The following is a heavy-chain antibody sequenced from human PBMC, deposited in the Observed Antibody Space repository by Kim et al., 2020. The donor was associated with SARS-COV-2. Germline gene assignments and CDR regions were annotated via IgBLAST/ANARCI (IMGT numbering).Heavy chain of an antibody. D-gene: IGHD6-19*01. J-gene: IGHJ3*02. CDR2: ISGSGGST. CDR1: GFTFSSYA. V-gene: IGHV3-23*01. CDR3: VKDLFSLDSSTWDDAFHI. Sequence: GGSLRLSCAASGFTFSSYAMSWVRKAPGKGLEWVSSISGSGGSTYYADSVKGRFTISRDISKNTLYLEMNSLRAEDTAVYYCVKDLFSLDSSTWDDAFHIWGQGTMVTVSS.